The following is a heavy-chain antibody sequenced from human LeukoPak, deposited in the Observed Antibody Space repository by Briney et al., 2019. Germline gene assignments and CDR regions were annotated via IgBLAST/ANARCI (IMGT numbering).Heavy chain of an antibody. V-gene: IGHV4-59*08. Sequence: SETLSLTCTVSGGSISSYYWSWIRLPPGKGLEWIGYIYYSGSTNYNPSLKSRVTISVDTSKNQFSLKLSSVTAADTAVYYCARSGTVGAMPVWGQGTLVTVSS. CDR1: GGSISSYY. J-gene: IGHJ4*02. CDR3: ARSGTVGAMPV. CDR2: IYYSGST. D-gene: IGHD1-26*01.